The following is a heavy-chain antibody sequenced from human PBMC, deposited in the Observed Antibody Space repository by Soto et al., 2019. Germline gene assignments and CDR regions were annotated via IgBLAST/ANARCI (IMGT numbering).Heavy chain of an antibody. CDR1: GDSVSSNSAA. J-gene: IGHJ6*02. Sequence: QTLSLTCAISGDSVSSNSAAWNWIRHSPSRGLEWLGRTYYRSKWYNDYAVSVKSRITIDPDTSKNQFSLQLNSVTPEDTAVYYCARGLRGWLQLYYGMDVWGQGTKVTVYS. CDR3: ARGLRGWLQLYYGMDV. CDR2: TYYRSKWYN. D-gene: IGHD5-12*01. V-gene: IGHV6-1*01.